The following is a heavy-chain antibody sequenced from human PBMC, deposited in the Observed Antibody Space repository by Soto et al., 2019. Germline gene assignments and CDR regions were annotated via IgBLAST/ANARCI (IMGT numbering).Heavy chain of an antibody. Sequence: GGSLRLSCAASGFTFSSYSMNWVRQAPGKGLEWVSSISSSSSYIYYADSVNGRFTISRDNSKNTVYLQMNSLRVEDTAVYYCVKDHCGGDCDSEPYFDIWGQGSQVTVS. CDR2: ISSSSSYI. J-gene: IGHJ4*02. CDR3: VKDHCGGDCDSEPYFDI. CDR1: GFTFSSYS. V-gene: IGHV3-21*01. D-gene: IGHD2-21*02.